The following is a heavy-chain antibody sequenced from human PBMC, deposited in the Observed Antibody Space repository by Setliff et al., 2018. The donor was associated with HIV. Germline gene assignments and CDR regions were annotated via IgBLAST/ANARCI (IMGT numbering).Heavy chain of an antibody. CDR3: ARDGYSSSWYVISGSFDY. V-gene: IGHV4-39*07. Sequence: PSETLSLTCIVSGGSISSSSYYWGWIRQPPGKGLEWIGTVYYSGSTYNNPSLKSRVTISVDTSENQFSLKLSSVTAADTAVYYCARDGYSSSWYVISGSFDYWGQGILVTVSS. J-gene: IGHJ4*02. CDR1: GGSISSSSYY. CDR2: VYYSGST. D-gene: IGHD6-13*01.